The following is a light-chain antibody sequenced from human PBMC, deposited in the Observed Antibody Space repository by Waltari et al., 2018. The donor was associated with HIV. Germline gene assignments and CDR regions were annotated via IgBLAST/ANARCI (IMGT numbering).Light chain of an antibody. CDR2: NNK. Sequence: QSVLTQPPSASGTPGQRVTFSCSGSSSNIGSNPVDWYQKLPGTAPRLLIYNNKQRPAVVPDLSSGAKSGTSASRAISGLQSEDEADYYCAAWDDSLNGHVLFGGGTKLTVL. CDR3: AAWDDSLNGHVL. J-gene: IGLJ2*01. CDR1: SSNIGSNP. V-gene: IGLV1-44*01.